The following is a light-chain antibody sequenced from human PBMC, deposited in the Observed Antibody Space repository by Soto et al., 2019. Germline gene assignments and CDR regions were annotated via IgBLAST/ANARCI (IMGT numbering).Light chain of an antibody. CDR2: DVS. J-gene: IGLJ2*01. CDR1: SSDVGGYNY. Sequence: QSALTQPASVSGSPGQSITISCTGTSSDVGGYNYVSWYQQQSGKAPELMIYDVSSRPPGVSNRFSGSKSGNTASLTISGLQAEDEADYYCSSYTGSSTLVVFGGGTQLTVL. CDR3: SSYTGSSTLVV. V-gene: IGLV2-14*01.